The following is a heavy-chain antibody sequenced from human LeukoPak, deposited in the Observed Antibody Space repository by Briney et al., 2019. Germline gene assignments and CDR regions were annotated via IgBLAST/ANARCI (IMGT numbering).Heavy chain of an antibody. Sequence: PSETLSLTCTVSGGSISSSSYYWGWIRQPPGKGLEWIGSIYYSGSTYYNPSLKSRVTISVDTSKNQFSLKLSSVTAADTAVYYCARDPRFRGSWGDDAFDIWGQGTMVTVSS. V-gene: IGHV4-39*07. J-gene: IGHJ3*02. CDR1: GGSISSSSYY. CDR2: IYYSGST. CDR3: ARDPRFRGSWGDDAFDI. D-gene: IGHD3-10*01.